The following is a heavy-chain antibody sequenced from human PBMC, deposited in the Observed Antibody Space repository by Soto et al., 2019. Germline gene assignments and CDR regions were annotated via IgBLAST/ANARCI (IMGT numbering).Heavy chain of an antibody. V-gene: IGHV3-30*03. CDR1: GFTFSSYG. CDR3: ETLTKYDILTGFYPC. D-gene: IGHD3-9*01. J-gene: IGHJ4*02. CDR2: ISYDGSNK. Sequence: GGSLRLSCAASGFTFSSYGMHWVRQAPGKGLEWVAVISYDGSNKYYADSVKGRFIISRDNSNNTLYFQMNSLRAEDTAVYYCETLTKYDILTGFYPCWGQGTLVTVSS.